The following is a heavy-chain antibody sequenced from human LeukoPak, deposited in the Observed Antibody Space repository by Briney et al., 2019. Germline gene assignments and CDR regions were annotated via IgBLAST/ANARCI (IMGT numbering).Heavy chain of an antibody. CDR2: ISYDGSNT. CDR1: GFTFSSHW. V-gene: IGHV3-30-3*01. Sequence: PGGSLRLSCAASGFTFSSHWMYWVRQAPGKGLEWVAVISYDGSNTYYADSVKGRFTISRDNSKNTLYVQMNTLRAEDTAVYYCARAPNYFWFDPWGQGTLVTVSS. CDR3: ARAPNYFWFDP. J-gene: IGHJ5*02. D-gene: IGHD4/OR15-4a*01.